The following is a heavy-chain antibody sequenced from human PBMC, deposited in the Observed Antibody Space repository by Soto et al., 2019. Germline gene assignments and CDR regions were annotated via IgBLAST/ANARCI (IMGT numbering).Heavy chain of an antibody. CDR3: ACTRNGGVADSFDS. CDR1: GFTFSAYD. CDR2: ISRDGSYI. D-gene: IGHD3-3*01. Sequence: GGSLRLSCAASGFTFSAYDMHWVRLAPGRGLEWVLAISRDGSYIYYTDSVKGRFTVSRDNSKNTVFVQMNRLIPDDTALYFCACTRNGGVADSFDSWGQGTRVTVSS. J-gene: IGHJ5*01. V-gene: IGHV3-30*03.